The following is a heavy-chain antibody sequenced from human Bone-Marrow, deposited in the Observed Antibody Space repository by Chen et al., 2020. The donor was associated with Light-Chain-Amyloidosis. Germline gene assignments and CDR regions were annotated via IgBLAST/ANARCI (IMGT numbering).Heavy chain of an antibody. V-gene: IGHV6-1*01. J-gene: IGHJ6*02. CDR1: GDSVSSNSAA. CDR3: ARVGYCSSTSCYNYYGMDV. CDR2: TYYRSKWYN. Sequence: QVQLQQSGPGLVKPSQTRSLTCAISGDSVSSNSAAWNWIRQSPSRGLEWLGRTYYRSKWYNDYAVSVKSRITINPDTSKNQFSLQLNSVTPEDTAVYYCARVGYCSSTSCYNYYGMDVWGQGTTVTVSS. D-gene: IGHD2-2*02.